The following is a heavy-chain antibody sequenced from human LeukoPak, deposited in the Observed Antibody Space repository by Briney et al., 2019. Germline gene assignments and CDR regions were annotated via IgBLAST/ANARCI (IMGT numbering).Heavy chain of an antibody. CDR3: ARGYYGSGSYLDY. D-gene: IGHD3-10*01. CDR2: INHSGST. J-gene: IGHJ4*02. Sequence: PSETMSLTCAVYGGSFSGYYWSWIRQPPGKGLEWIGEINHSGSTNYNPSLKSRVTISVDTSKNQFSLKLSSVTAADTAVYYCARGYYGSGSYLDYWGQGTLVTVSS. CDR1: GGSFSGYY. V-gene: IGHV4-34*01.